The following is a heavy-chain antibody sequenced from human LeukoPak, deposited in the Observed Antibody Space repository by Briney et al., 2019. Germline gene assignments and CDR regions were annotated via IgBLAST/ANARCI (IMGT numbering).Heavy chain of an antibody. D-gene: IGHD3-10*01. V-gene: IGHV4-34*01. CDR1: GGSFSGYY. J-gene: IGHJ4*02. Sequence: SETLSLXCAVYGGSFSGYYWSWIRQPPGKGLEWIGEINHSGSTNYNPSLKSRVTISVDTSKNQFSLKLSSVTAADTAVYYCARDGTMVRGVFNYWGQGTLVTVSS. CDR3: ARDGTMVRGVFNY. CDR2: INHSGST.